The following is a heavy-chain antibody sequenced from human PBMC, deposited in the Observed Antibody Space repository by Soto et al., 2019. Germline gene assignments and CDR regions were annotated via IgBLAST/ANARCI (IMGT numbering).Heavy chain of an antibody. D-gene: IGHD2-2*02. J-gene: IGHJ4*02. V-gene: IGHV1-8*01. Sequence: ASVKVSCKASVYPFTSYDINWVRQATGQGLEWMGWMKTNSGNTGYAQKFQGRVTMNRNTTISTAYMELSSLRSEDTAVYYCARAGAADIVVVPAAIQGDYWGQGTLVTVSS. CDR1: VYPFTSYD. CDR3: ARAGAADIVVVPAAIQGDY. CDR2: MKTNSGNT.